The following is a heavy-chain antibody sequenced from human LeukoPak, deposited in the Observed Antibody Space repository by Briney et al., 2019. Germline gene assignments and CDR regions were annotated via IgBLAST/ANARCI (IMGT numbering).Heavy chain of an antibody. Sequence: ASVKVSCKASGGTFSSYAISWVRQAPGQGLEWMGIINPSGGSTSYAQKFQGRVTMTRDTSTSTVYMELSSLRSEDTAVYYCARDFPDYYDSSGYPRDDAFDIWGQGTMVTVSS. CDR2: INPSGGST. V-gene: IGHV1-46*01. CDR1: GGTFSSYA. J-gene: IGHJ3*02. D-gene: IGHD3-22*01. CDR3: ARDFPDYYDSSGYPRDDAFDI.